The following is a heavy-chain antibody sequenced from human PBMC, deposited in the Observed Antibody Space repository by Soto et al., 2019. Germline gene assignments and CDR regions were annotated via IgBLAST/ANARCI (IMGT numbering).Heavy chain of an antibody. V-gene: IGHV3-23*01. CDR3: AKDPLTVTPYFDY. CDR1: GFTFSNYA. D-gene: IGHD4-17*01. CDR2: IRGSGDNT. J-gene: IGHJ4*02. Sequence: EVQVLESGGGLVQPGGSLRLSCAASGFTFSNYAMSWVRQAPGKGLEWVSTIRGSGDNTYYVDSVKGRFTISRDNSKNTLYLQMNSLRAEDTAVYYCAKDPLTVTPYFDYWGQGTLVTVSS.